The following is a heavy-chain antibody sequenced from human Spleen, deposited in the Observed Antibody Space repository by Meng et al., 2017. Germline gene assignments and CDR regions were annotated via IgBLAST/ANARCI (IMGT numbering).Heavy chain of an antibody. CDR2: INPSGGST. Sequence: ASVKVSCKASGYTFTSYHLHWVRQAPGQGLEWMGFINPSGGSTIYAQKFQGRVTMTRDTSTSTVYMELSSLRSEDTAVYYCARIGSWFGGDWGQGTLVTVSS. D-gene: IGHD3-10*01. V-gene: IGHV1-46*01. CDR1: GYTFTSYH. J-gene: IGHJ4*02. CDR3: ARIGSWFGGD.